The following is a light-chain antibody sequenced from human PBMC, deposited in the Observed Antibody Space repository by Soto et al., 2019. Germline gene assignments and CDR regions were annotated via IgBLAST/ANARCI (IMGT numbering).Light chain of an antibody. J-gene: IGLJ2*01. Sequence: QSARTQPASVSGSPGQSITISCTGSSSDVGGYNYVSWYQQHHPGKAPKLMIYDVSNRPSGVSNRFSGSKSGNTASLTISGLQAEDEADYYCSSYTTSSTVVFGGGTEVTVL. CDR3: SSYTTSSTVV. CDR1: SSDVGGYNY. CDR2: DVS. V-gene: IGLV2-14*03.